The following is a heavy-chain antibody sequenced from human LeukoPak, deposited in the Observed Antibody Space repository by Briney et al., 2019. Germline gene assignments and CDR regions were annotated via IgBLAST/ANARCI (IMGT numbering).Heavy chain of an antibody. CDR2: ISYDGGNK. D-gene: IGHD3-22*01. Sequence: GGSLRLSCAASGFTFSSNDIHWVRQAPGKGLERVVVISYDGGNKYYADSVKGRFAISRDNSKNTLYLQMNSLRAEDTAVYYCAKGTHYYDSSGYWGAFDIWGQGTMVTVSS. CDR1: GFTFSSND. J-gene: IGHJ3*02. V-gene: IGHV3-30*18. CDR3: AKGTHYYDSSGYWGAFDI.